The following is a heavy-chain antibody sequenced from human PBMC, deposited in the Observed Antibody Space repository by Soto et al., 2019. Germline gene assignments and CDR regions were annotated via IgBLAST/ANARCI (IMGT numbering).Heavy chain of an antibody. CDR2: NNHSRST. Sequence: QVQLQQWGAGLLKPSETLSLTCAVYGGSFSGYYWTWIRQPPGTGLEWIGENNHSRSTNYNPSLKRRVTISVDTAKNQFSRKLTSVTAADTTVYYCARDKITGLFDYWGQGTLVTVSS. J-gene: IGHJ4*02. D-gene: IGHD2-8*02. CDR3: ARDKITGLFDY. CDR1: GGSFSGYY. V-gene: IGHV4-34*01.